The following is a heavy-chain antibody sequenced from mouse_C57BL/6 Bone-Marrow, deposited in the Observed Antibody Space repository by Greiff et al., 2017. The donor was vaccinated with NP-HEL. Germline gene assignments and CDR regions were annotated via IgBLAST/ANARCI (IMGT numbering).Heavy chain of an antibody. V-gene: IGHV1-82*01. CDR2: IYPGDGDT. CDR3: ARGTTRFDY. Sequence: QVQLQQSGPELVKPGASVKISCKASGYAFSSSWMNWVKQRPGKGLEWIGRIYPGDGDTNYNGKFKGKATLTADKSSSTAYMQLSSLTSEDSAVYFCARGTTRFDYWGQGTTLTVSS. J-gene: IGHJ2*01. CDR1: GYAFSSSW. D-gene: IGHD1-1*01.